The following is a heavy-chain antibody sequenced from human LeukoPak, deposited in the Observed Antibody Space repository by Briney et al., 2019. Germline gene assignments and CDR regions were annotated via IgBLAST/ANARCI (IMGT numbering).Heavy chain of an antibody. V-gene: IGHV3-7*01. J-gene: IGHJ3*01. CDR2: IKEDGSEK. D-gene: IGHD7-27*01. CDR3: ASEINWGSGAFDV. Sequence: GGSLRLSCAGSGFMFSNYWMTWVRQAPGKGLEWVANIKEDGSEKYYVDSMKGRITISRGNAKNSLYLQMNSLRPEDTAVYYCASEINWGSGAFDVWGQGTIVTVSS. CDR1: GFMFSNYW.